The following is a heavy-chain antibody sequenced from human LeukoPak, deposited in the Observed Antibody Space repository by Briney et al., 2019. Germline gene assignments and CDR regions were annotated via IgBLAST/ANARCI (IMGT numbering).Heavy chain of an antibody. J-gene: IGHJ6*03. V-gene: IGHV1-8*01. Sequence: ASVKVCFKASGYTFTSYDINWVRQATGQGLEWMGWMNPNSGNTGYAQKFQGRVTMTRNTSISTAYMELSSLRSEDTAVYYCARDRRYYYYMDVWGKGNTVTVSS. CDR2: MNPNSGNT. CDR3: ARDRRYYYYMDV. CDR1: GYTFTSYD. D-gene: IGHD1-14*01.